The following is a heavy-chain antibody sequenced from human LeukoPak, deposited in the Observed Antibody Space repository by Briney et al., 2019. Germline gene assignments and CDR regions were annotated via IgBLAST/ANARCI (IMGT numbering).Heavy chain of an antibody. D-gene: IGHD1-26*01. J-gene: IGHJ4*02. CDR2: IYHSGST. CDR1: GGSFSNF. CDR3: AANSLDSGSYYSFDY. Sequence: SETLSLTCAVYGGSFSNFWNWIRQPPGKGLEWIGEIYHSGSTNYNPSLKSRVTISVDKSKNQFSLKLSSVTAADTAVYYCAANSLDSGSYYSFDYWGQGTLVTVSS. V-gene: IGHV4-34*01.